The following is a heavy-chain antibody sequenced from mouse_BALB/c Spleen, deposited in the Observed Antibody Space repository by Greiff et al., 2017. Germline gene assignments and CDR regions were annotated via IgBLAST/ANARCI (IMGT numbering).Heavy chain of an antibody. CDR1: GYAFSSYW. CDR3: ARGEDYYAMDY. CDR2: IYPGDGDT. V-gene: IGHV1-80*01. J-gene: IGHJ4*01. Sequence: VQLQQSGAELVRPGSSVKISCKASGYAFSSYWMNWVKQRPGQGLEWIGQIYPGDGDTNYNGKFKGKATLTADKSSSTAYMQLSSLTSEDSAVYFCARGEDYYAMDYWGQGTSVTVSS.